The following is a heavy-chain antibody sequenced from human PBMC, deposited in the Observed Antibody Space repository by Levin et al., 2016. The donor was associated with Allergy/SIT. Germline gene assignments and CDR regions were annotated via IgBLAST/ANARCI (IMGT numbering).Heavy chain of an antibody. V-gene: IGHV3-20*04. D-gene: IGHD3-10*01. CDR1: GFRFNDHG. J-gene: IGHJ3*02. CDR2: INWSGSGT. Sequence: GGSLRLSCAASGFRFNDHGMSWVRQVPGKGPEWVAGINWSGSGTLYADSVKGRFTISRDNVKNSLDLQMNGLRDEDTALYYCARGRGLGIGLFDMWGQGTMVTLSS. CDR3: ARGRGLGIGLFDM.